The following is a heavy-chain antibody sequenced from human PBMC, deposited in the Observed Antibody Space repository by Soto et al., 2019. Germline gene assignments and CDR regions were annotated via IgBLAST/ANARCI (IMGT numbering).Heavy chain of an antibody. Sequence: EVQLLESGGGLIQPGGSLRLSCAASGFDFSNYAMTRVRQAPGKGLEWVSAISGTDSRTFYADSVKGRFTISRDNSKNTLYLQMNSLRAEDTAVYYCAKRGYYYASSGHYYFDYWGQGTLVTVSS. J-gene: IGHJ4*02. CDR1: GFDFSNYA. CDR2: ISGTDSRT. V-gene: IGHV3-23*01. D-gene: IGHD3-22*01. CDR3: AKRGYYYASSGHYYFDY.